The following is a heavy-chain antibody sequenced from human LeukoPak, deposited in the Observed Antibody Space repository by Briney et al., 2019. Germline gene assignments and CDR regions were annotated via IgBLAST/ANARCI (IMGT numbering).Heavy chain of an antibody. V-gene: IGHV4-4*07. CDR3: ARTRYYDFWSGYRSRYNWFDP. CDR1: GVSVTTYY. Sequence: SETLSLTCTVSGVSVTTYYWSWIRQPAGKGLEWIGRIYTGGSTNYNPSLKSRVTMSLDTSKNQFSLKLTSVTAADTAVYYCARTRYYDFWSGYRSRYNWFDPWGQGTLVTVSS. J-gene: IGHJ5*02. D-gene: IGHD3-3*01. CDR2: IYTGGST.